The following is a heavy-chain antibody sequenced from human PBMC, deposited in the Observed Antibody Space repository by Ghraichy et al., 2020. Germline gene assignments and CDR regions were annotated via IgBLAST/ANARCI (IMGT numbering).Heavy chain of an antibody. V-gene: IGHV3-21*01. CDR2: ISSNSYYI. D-gene: IGHD1-26*01. CDR1: GFTFSTYS. J-gene: IGHJ4*02. CDR3: ARDFVSGSYPSLGY. Sequence: GGSLRLSCVGSGFTFSTYSMNWALHAPGKGLEWVSFISSNSYYIYYAVSVKRRFTISRDNAKNSLFLQMNSLTAEDTAVYYCARDFVSGSYPSLGYWGQGTLVTVSS.